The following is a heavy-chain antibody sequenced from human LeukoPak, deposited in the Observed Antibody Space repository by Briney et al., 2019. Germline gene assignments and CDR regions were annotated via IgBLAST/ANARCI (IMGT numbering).Heavy chain of an antibody. CDR2: FDPEDGET. CDR3: ATSELPGYSSGWYSR. Sequence: ASVKVSCKVSGYTLTELSMHWVRQAPGKGLEWMGGFDPEDGETIYARKFQGRVTMTEDTSTDTAYMELSSLRSEDTAVYYCATSELPGYSSGWYSRWGQGTLVTVSS. V-gene: IGHV1-24*01. J-gene: IGHJ4*02. D-gene: IGHD6-19*01. CDR1: GYTLTELS.